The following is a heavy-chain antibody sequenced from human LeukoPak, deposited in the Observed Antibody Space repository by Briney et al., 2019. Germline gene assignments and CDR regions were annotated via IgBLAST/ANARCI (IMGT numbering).Heavy chain of an antibody. D-gene: IGHD3-10*01. CDR3: ARGATIVRGVISH. CDR2: ISSSGSTI. Sequence: PGGSLRLSCAASGFTFSSYEMNWVRQAPGKGLEWVSYISSSGSTIYYADSVKGRFTISRDNAKNSLYLQMNSLRAEDTAVYYCARGATIVRGVISHWGQGTLVTVSS. V-gene: IGHV3-48*03. J-gene: IGHJ4*02. CDR1: GFTFSSYE.